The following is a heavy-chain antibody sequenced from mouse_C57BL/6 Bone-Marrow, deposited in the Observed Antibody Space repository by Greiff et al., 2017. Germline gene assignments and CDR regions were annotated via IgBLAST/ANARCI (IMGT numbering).Heavy chain of an antibody. Sequence: QVQLQQPGAELVKPGASVKLSCKASGYTFTGYWMHWVKQRPGQGLEWIGMIHPNSGSTNYNEKFKSKATLTVDKSSSTAYMQLSSLTSEDSAVYYCARIYDGYYVDYWGQGTTLTVSS. V-gene: IGHV1-64*01. D-gene: IGHD2-3*01. J-gene: IGHJ2*01. CDR2: IHPNSGST. CDR3: ARIYDGYYVDY. CDR1: GYTFTGYW.